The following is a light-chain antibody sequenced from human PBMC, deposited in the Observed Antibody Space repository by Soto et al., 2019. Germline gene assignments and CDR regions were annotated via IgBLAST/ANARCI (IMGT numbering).Light chain of an antibody. J-gene: IGLJ1*01. CDR3: CSYAGSYSDV. V-gene: IGLV2-11*01. Sequence: QSALTQPRSVSGSPGQSVTISCTGTSSDVGGYNYVSWYQQHPGKAPKLMIYDVSKRPSGVPDRSSGSKSGNTDSLTISGLQAEDEADYYCCSYAGSYSDVFGPGTKLTVL. CDR1: SSDVGGYNY. CDR2: DVS.